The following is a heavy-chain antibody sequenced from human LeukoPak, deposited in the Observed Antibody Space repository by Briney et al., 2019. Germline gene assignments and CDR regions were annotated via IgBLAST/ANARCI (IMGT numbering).Heavy chain of an antibody. Sequence: GASVKVSCKASGYSFTSYDINWVRQATGQGPEWLGWMNPNSGYTGYAQKFQGRVTMTRDTSISTAYMELSSLRSEDTAVYYCARVVGAIDYWGQGTLVTVSS. D-gene: IGHD1-26*01. CDR3: ARVVGAIDY. CDR1: GYSFTSYD. CDR2: MNPNSGYT. V-gene: IGHV1-8*01. J-gene: IGHJ4*02.